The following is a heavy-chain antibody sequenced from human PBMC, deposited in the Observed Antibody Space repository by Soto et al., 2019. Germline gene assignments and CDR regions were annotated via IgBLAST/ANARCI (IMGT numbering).Heavy chain of an antibody. CDR3: VKDRAFRTVAGTDH. V-gene: IGHV3-23*01. Sequence: GGSLRLSCTVSGFTFRSYGMNWVRQAPGGGLEWVSNIIGSGDSTSYADSVKGRFTISRDNSQNTLFLQMDSLGVEDTGTYYCVKDRAFRTVAGTDHWGQGTLVTVSS. D-gene: IGHD6-19*01. CDR2: IIGSGDST. CDR1: GFTFRSYG. J-gene: IGHJ4*02.